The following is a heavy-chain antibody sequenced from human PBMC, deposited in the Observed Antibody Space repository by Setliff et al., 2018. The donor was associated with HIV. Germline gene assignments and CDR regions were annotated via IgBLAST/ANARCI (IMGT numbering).Heavy chain of an antibody. CDR3: ASKLYCTNGVCLDAFDI. J-gene: IGHJ3*02. D-gene: IGHD2-8*01. CDR2: IIPNSGGT. V-gene: IGHV1-2*06. Sequence: ASVKVSCKASGYTFTAYYIHWVRQAPGQGLEWMGRIIPNSGGTNYAQKFQGRVTMTRDTSISTAYMELSRLTSDGAAVYYCASKLYCTNGVCLDAFDIWGQGTMVTVSS. CDR1: GYTFTAYY.